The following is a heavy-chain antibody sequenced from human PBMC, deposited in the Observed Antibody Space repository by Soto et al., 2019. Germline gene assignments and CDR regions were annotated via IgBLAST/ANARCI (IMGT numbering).Heavy chain of an antibody. CDR3: ARVTRGYSGYDPNDY. Sequence: PGGSLRLSCAASGFTFSSYSMNWVRQAPGKGLEWVSYISSSSSTIYYADSVKGRFTISRDNAKNSLYLQMNSLRAEDTAVYYCARVTRGYSGYDPNDYWGQGTLVTVSS. D-gene: IGHD5-12*01. J-gene: IGHJ4*02. V-gene: IGHV3-48*01. CDR1: GFTFSSYS. CDR2: ISSSSSTI.